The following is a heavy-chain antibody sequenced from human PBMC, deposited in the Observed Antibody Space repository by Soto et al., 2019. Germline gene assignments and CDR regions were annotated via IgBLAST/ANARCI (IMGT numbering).Heavy chain of an antibody. Sequence: EVQLLESGGGLVQPGGSLRLSCAASGFTFSSYTMSWVRQAPGKGLEWVSAISGSGGSTYYADSVKGRFTISRDNSKKTLYLQMNSLRAEDKAVYYCAKVRQEDFWSGSDAFDIWGQGTMVTVSS. J-gene: IGHJ3*02. CDR1: GFTFSSYT. CDR3: AKVRQEDFWSGSDAFDI. D-gene: IGHD3-3*01. CDR2: ISGSGGST. V-gene: IGHV3-23*01.